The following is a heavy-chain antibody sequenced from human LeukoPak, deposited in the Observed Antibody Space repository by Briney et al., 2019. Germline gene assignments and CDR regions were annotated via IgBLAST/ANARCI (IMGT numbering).Heavy chain of an antibody. V-gene: IGHV4/OR15-8*02. CDR3: GRDRRGTHYYDSSGYYSDY. J-gene: IGHJ4*02. CDR1: GGSISTTNW. CDR2: IYNNGNT. Sequence: SETLSLTCAVSGGSISTTNWWSWVRQSPGKGLEWIGEIYNNGNTNYNPSLKSRVTVSMDKSKNQFSLRLSSVTAADTAVYYCGRDRRGTHYYDSSGYYSDYWGQGTLVTVFS. D-gene: IGHD3-22*01.